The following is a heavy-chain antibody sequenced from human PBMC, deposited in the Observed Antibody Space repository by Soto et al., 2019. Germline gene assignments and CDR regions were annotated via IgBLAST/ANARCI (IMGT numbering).Heavy chain of an antibody. CDR2: IYYSGST. Sequence: SETLSLTCTVSGGSISSSSYYWGWIRQPPGKGLEWIGSIYYSGSTYYNPSLKSRVTISVDTSKIQFSLKLSSVTAADTAVYYCARTTVTTGVDYWGQGTLVTVSS. CDR3: ARTTVTTGVDY. J-gene: IGHJ4*02. D-gene: IGHD4-17*01. CDR1: GGSISSSSYY. V-gene: IGHV4-39*01.